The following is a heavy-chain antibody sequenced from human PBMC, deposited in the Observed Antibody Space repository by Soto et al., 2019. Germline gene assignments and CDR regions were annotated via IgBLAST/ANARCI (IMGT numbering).Heavy chain of an antibody. D-gene: IGHD2-2*01. V-gene: IGHV3-23*01. CDR1: GFTFSSYA. CDR3: AKLPYCSSTSCYERFDY. Sequence: GGSLRLSCAASGFTFSSYAMSWVRQAPGKGLEWVSAISGSGGSTYYADSVKGRFTISRDNSKNTLYLQMNSLRAEDTAVYYCAKLPYCSSTSCYERFDYWGQGTLVTVSS. CDR2: ISGSGGST. J-gene: IGHJ4*02.